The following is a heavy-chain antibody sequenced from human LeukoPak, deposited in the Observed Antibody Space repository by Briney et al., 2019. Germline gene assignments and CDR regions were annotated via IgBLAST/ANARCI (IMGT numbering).Heavy chain of an antibody. CDR1: GLTFSSYD. J-gene: IGHJ4*02. D-gene: IGHD6-13*01. V-gene: IGHV3-13*01. Sequence: GGSLRLSCTASGLTFSSYDMQWVRQVTGKGLEWVSAIGTVGDTHYQGSVKGRFTISRDNSKNTLYLQMNSLRAEDTAVYYCAKDLTGSSWTFDYWGQATLVTVSS. CDR2: IGTVGDT. CDR3: AKDLTGSSWTFDY.